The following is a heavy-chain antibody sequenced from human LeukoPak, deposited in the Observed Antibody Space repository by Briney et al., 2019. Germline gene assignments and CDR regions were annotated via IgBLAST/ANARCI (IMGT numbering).Heavy chain of an antibody. CDR3: AKDLDFWSGYYYYGMDV. J-gene: IGHJ6*02. V-gene: IGHV3-23*01. D-gene: IGHD3-3*01. Sequence: GGSLRLSCAASGFTLSSYAMSWVRQAPGKGLEWVSAISGSGGSTYYADSVKGRFTISRDNSKNTLYLQMNSLRAEDTAVYYCAKDLDFWSGYYYYGMDVWGQGTTVTVSS. CDR1: GFTLSSYA. CDR2: ISGSGGST.